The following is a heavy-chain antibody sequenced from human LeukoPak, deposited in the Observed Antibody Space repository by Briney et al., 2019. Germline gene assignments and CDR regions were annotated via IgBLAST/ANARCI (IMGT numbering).Heavy chain of an antibody. D-gene: IGHD5-12*01. CDR2: MYYTGST. CDR1: GGSISSYY. J-gene: IGHJ4*02. Sequence: PSETLSLTCTVSGGSISSYYWNWIRQPPGKGLEWIGFMYYTGSTNYNPSLKSRVTISVDTSKNQFSLNLSSVTAADTAVYYCARGVAGYGPYDYWGQGTLVTVSS. V-gene: IGHV4-59*01. CDR3: ARGVAGYGPYDY.